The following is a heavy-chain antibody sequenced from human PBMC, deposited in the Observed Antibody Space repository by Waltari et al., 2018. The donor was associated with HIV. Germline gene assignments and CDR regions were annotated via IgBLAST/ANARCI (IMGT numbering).Heavy chain of an antibody. Sequence: EVQLVESGGGLVQPGGSLRLSCAVSGFTFSSYWIHWVRQAPGKGLVWVSRINNDGSTTTYADSVKGRFTISRDNAKNTLYLQMNSLRAEDTGVYYCARDRYCTSTSCYFWFDPWGQGTLVTVSS. V-gene: IGHV3-74*01. D-gene: IGHD2-2*01. CDR3: ARDRYCTSTSCYFWFDP. CDR1: GFTFSSYW. CDR2: INNDGSTT. J-gene: IGHJ5*02.